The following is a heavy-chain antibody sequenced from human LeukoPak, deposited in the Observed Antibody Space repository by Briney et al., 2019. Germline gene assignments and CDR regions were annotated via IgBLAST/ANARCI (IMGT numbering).Heavy chain of an antibody. CDR2: IYHSGST. J-gene: IGHJ5*02. D-gene: IGHD3-10*01. CDR3: ARVSWLGELLFDWWFDP. CDR1: GGSISSGGYS. Sequence: SQTLSLTCAVSGGSISSGGYSWSWIRQPPGKGLEWIGYIYHSGSTYYNPSLKSRVTISVDRSKNQFSLKLSSVTAADTAVYYCARVSWLGELLFDWWFDPWGQGTLVTVSS. V-gene: IGHV4-30-2*01.